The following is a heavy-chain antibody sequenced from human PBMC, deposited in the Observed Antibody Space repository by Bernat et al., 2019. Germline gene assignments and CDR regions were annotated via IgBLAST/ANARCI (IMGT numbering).Heavy chain of an antibody. CDR2: IRSKAYGGTT. CDR1: GFTFGDYA. D-gene: IGHD2-21*02. J-gene: IGHJ5*02. Sequence: EVQLVESGGGLVQPGRSLRLSCTASGFTFGDYAMSWFRQAPGKGLEWVGFIRSKAYGGTTEYAASEKGRFTISRDDDKSIAYLQMNSLKTEDTAVYYCTRVGPYCGGDCYDNWFDPWGQGTLVTVSS. CDR3: TRVGPYCGGDCYDNWFDP. V-gene: IGHV3-49*03.